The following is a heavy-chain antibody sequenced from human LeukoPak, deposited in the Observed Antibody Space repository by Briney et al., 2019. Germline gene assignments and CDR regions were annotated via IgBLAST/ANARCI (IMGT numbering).Heavy chain of an antibody. J-gene: IGHJ4*02. CDR2: ISWNSGSI. Sequence: PGGSLRLSCAASGFTFDDYAMHWVRQAPGKGLEWVSGISWNSGSIGYADSVKGRFTISRDNAKNSLYLQMNSLRAEDTALYYCAKVGRDGYNFDYWGQGTLVTVSS. D-gene: IGHD5-12*01. V-gene: IGHV3-9*01. CDR1: GFTFDDYA. CDR3: AKVGRDGYNFDY.